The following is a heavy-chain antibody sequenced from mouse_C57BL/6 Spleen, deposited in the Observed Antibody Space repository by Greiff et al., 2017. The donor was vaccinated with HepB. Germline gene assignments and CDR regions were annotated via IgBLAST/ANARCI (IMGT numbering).Heavy chain of an antibody. CDR3: ARMVTTVKGYYFDY. CDR2: IYPGDGDT. D-gene: IGHD1-1*01. V-gene: IGHV1-80*01. Sequence: QVQLQQSGAELVKPGASVKISCKASGYAFSSYWMNWVKQRPGKGLEWIGQIYPGDGDTNYNGKFKGKATLTADKSSSTAYMQLSSLTSEDSAVYFCARMVTTVKGYYFDYWGQGTTLTVSS. CDR1: GYAFSSYW. J-gene: IGHJ2*01.